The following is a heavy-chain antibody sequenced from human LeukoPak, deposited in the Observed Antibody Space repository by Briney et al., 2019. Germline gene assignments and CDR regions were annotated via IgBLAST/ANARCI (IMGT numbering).Heavy chain of an antibody. CDR3: ARAPRKNSSGWYFDY. J-gene: IGHJ4*02. D-gene: IGHD6-19*01. CDR2: ISSSSSYI. Sequence: GGSLRLSCAASGFTFSSYSMNWVRQVPGKGLEWVSSISSSSSYIYYADSVKGRFTISRDNAKNSLYLQMNSLRAEDTAVYYCARAPRKNSSGWYFDYWGQGTLVTVSS. V-gene: IGHV3-21*01. CDR1: GFTFSSYS.